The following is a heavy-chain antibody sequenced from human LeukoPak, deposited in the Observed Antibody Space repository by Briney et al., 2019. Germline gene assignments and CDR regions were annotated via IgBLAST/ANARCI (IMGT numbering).Heavy chain of an antibody. CDR1: GFTFSSYA. CDR3: ATDQDHGYFRQ. CDR2: ISGSGGST. J-gene: IGHJ1*01. Sequence: PGGSLRLSCAASGFTFSSYAMSWVRQAPGKGLEWVSAISGSGGSTYYADSVRGRFTVSRDNAKNSLHLQMNSLRAEDTAVYYCATDQDHGYFRQWGQGTLVIVSS. V-gene: IGHV3-23*01. D-gene: IGHD3-22*01.